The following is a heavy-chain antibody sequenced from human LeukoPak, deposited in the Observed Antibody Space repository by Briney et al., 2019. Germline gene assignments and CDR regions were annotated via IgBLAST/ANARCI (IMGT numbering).Heavy chain of an antibody. D-gene: IGHD3-10*01. CDR3: AKDLYGSGSYYSNGMDV. J-gene: IGHJ6*02. CDR1: GFTFSNYA. V-gene: IGHV3-23*01. CDR2: ISDSGGST. Sequence: TGGSLRLSCAASGFTFSNYAMSWVRQAPGKGLEWVSTISDSGGSTYYADSVKGRFTISRDNSKNTLYLLMNSLRAEDTAVYYCAKDLYGSGSYYSNGMDVWGQGTTVTVSS.